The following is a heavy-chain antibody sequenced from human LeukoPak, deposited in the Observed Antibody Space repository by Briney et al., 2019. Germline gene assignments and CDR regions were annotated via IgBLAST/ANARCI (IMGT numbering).Heavy chain of an antibody. J-gene: IGHJ4*02. V-gene: IGHV3-23*01. Sequence: GGSLRLSCAASGFTFSSYAISWVRQAPGKGLEWVSAISGSGGSTYYADSVKGRFTTSRDNSKNTLYLQMNSLRAEDTAVYYCAKDRDIVVVPAAPHYWGQGTLVTVSS. CDR1: GFTFSSYA. D-gene: IGHD2-2*01. CDR3: AKDRDIVVVPAAPHY. CDR2: ISGSGGST.